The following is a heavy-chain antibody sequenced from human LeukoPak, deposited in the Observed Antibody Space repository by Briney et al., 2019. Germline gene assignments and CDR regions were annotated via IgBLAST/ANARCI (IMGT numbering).Heavy chain of an antibody. Sequence: GGSLRLSCAASGFTFNYYAMSWVRQAPGKGLEWVGLITSKAYGATAEYAASVKDRFTISRDDSNGVAYLQMDSLKTEDTAVYYCIRDFYSNYGVDFDYWGQGTQVTVSS. V-gene: IGHV3-49*04. D-gene: IGHD4-11*01. CDR3: IRDFYSNYGVDFDY. CDR1: GFTFNYYA. J-gene: IGHJ4*02. CDR2: ITSKAYGATA.